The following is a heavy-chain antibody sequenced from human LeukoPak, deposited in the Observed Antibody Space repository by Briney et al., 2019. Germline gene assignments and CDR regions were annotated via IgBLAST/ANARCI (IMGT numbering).Heavy chain of an antibody. D-gene: IGHD2-2*01. Sequence: PGGSLRLSCTASGFTFSSYAMSWVRQAPGKGLEWVSAVTSSGGNTYYADSVKGRFTISRDNSKDTLYLQMNSLKAEDAAVYYCARLMPPVDCSRTSCFGFDYWGQGTLVTVSS. J-gene: IGHJ4*02. CDR1: GFTFSSYA. V-gene: IGHV3-23*01. CDR2: VTSSGGNT. CDR3: ARLMPPVDCSRTSCFGFDY.